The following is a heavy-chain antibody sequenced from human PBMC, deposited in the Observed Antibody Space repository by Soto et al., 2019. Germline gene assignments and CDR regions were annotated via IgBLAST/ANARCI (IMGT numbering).Heavy chain of an antibody. CDR1: GFTFSNYG. V-gene: IGHV3-33*01. CDR2: ILXDGSDQ. CDR3: XXXXXXXXXAXDY. Sequence: QVQLAESGGGVVQPGRSLRLSCAATGFTFSNYGMHWVRQAPGKGLEWVAVILXDGSDQKYADSMKGRFTISRDNSEXXXXXXXXXXXXXXXXXXXXXXXXXXXXXAXDYWGQGTLVTVSS. J-gene: IGHJ4*02.